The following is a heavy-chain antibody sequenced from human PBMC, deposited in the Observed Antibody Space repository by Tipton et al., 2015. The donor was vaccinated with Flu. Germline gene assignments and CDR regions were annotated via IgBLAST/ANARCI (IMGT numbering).Heavy chain of an antibody. CDR2: ISGYDYGGRT. CDR1: GFAFSSYA. J-gene: IGHJ4*02. D-gene: IGHD3-16*01. V-gene: IGHV3-23*01. Sequence: GSLRLSCATSGFAFSSYAMTWVRQPPGKGLEWVSSISGYDYGGRTEYADSVKGRSTISRDNAKNTLYLQMDSLRVGDTALYYCTKIYTSSARVTCDHWGLGTLVTVSS. CDR3: TKIYTSSARVTCDH.